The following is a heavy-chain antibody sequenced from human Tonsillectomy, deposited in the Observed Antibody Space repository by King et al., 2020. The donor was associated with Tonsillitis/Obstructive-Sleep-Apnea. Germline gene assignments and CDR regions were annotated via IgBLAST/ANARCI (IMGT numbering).Heavy chain of an antibody. D-gene: IGHD2-8*01. Sequence: QLQESGPGLVKPSETLSLTCTVSGGSISSYYWSWIRQPPGQGLDWIGYIYYSGSTNYNPSLKSRVTISVDTSKNQFYLKLSSVTAADTAVYCGARDMVLESWGYAFDIWGQGTMVTVSS. J-gene: IGHJ3*02. CDR1: GGSISSYY. CDR3: ARDMVLESWGYAFDI. V-gene: IGHV4-59*01. CDR2: IYYSGST.